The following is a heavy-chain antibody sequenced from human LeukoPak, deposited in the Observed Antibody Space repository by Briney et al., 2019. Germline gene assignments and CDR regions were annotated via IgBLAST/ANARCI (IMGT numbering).Heavy chain of an antibody. J-gene: IGHJ3*02. CDR1: GYTITDYY. CDR2: VNPNSGGT. V-gene: IGHV1-2*02. CDR3: ASDIVVGGSGAFDI. Sequence: ASVKVSCKASGYTITDYYMHWVRQAPGQGPEWMGWVNPNSGGTNYAQKFQGRVTMTRDTSISTAYMELSSLRSEDTAVYYCASDIVVGGSGAFDIWGQGTMVTVSS. D-gene: IGHD2-21*01.